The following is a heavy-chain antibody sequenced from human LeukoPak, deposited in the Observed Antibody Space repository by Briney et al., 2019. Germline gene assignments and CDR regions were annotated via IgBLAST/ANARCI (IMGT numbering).Heavy chain of an antibody. J-gene: IGHJ5*02. CDR1: GYSFTSYW. V-gene: IGHV5-51*01. CDR2: IYPGDSDT. CDR3: ARSGRYCSGGSCYRYGGFDP. D-gene: IGHD2-15*01. Sequence: GESLEISCKGSGYSFTSYWIGWVRQMPGKGLEWMGIIYPGDSDTRYSPSFQGQVTISADKSISTAYLQWSSLKASDTAMYYCARSGRYCSGGSCYRYGGFDPWGQGTLVTVSS.